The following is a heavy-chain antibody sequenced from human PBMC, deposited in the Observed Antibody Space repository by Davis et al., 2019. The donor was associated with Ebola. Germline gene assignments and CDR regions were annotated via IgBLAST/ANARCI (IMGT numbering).Heavy chain of an antibody. Sequence: KVSCKGSGYSFTSYWIGWVRQMPGKGLEWMGIIYPGNSDTRYSPSFQGQVTISADKSISTAYLQWSSLKASDTAMYYCARGYYDFWSGFNYGMDVWGQGTTVTVSS. CDR1: GYSFTSYW. J-gene: IGHJ6*02. V-gene: IGHV5-51*01. D-gene: IGHD3-3*01. CDR2: IYPGNSDT. CDR3: ARGYYDFWSGFNYGMDV.